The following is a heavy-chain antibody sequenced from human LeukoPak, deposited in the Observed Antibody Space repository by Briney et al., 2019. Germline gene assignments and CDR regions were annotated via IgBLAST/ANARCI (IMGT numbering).Heavy chain of an antibody. D-gene: IGHD6-19*01. V-gene: IGHV4-38-2*02. CDR1: GYSISSGYY. CDR3: ARGSSGWYAIQSYYFDY. CDR2: IYHSGST. J-gene: IGHJ4*02. Sequence: SETLSLTCTVSGYSISSGYYWGWIRPPPGKGLEWIGSIYHSGSTYYNPSLKSRVTISVDTSKNQFSLKLSSVTAADTAVYYCARGSSGWYAIQSYYFDYWGQGTLVTVSS.